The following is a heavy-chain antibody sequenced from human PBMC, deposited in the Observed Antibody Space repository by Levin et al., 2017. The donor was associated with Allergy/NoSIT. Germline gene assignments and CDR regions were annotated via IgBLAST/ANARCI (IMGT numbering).Heavy chain of an antibody. CDR2: IYHSGST. D-gene: IGHD3-3*01. J-gene: IGHJ3*02. CDR3: ARVMTSERITIFGVVTKYRAFDS. Sequence: SQTLSLTCAVSGGSISSSNWWSWVRQPPGKGLEWIGEIYHSGSTNYNPSLKSRVTISVDKSKNQLSLKLSSVTAADTAVYYCARVMTSERITIFGVVTKYRAFDSWGQGTMVTVSS. V-gene: IGHV4-4*02. CDR1: GGSISSSNW.